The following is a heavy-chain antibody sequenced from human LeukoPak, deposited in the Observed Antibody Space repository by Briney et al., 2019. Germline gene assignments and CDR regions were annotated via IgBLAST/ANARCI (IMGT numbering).Heavy chain of an antibody. CDR1: GGSISSYY. J-gene: IGHJ4*02. D-gene: IGHD5-12*01. CDR2: MYSSGST. Sequence: SETLSLTCTVSGGSISSYYWSWIRQPAGKGLEWIGRMYSSGSTNYNPSLKSRVTMSVDTSKNQFSLKLSSVTAADTAVYYCARGYSGYDLGPYFDYWGQGTLVTVSS. CDR3: ARGYSGYDLGPYFDY. V-gene: IGHV4-4*07.